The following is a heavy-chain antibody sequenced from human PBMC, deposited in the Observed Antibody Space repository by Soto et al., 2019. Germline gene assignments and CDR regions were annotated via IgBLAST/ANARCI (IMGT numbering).Heavy chain of an antibody. D-gene: IGHD1-26*01. V-gene: IGHV1-45*02. CDR3: ASGGAGSGPYTWELPDH. CDR1: GNTFTYRY. Sequence: QMQLVQSGAEVKKTGSSVTVSCKALGNTFTYRYLHWVRQAPGQALEWMGWITPFSGDVNYAQKFQERVTSTTDRSINTAYMQMSSLRPEDTAMYFCASGGAGSGPYTWELPDHWGQGTLVTVSS. CDR2: ITPFSGDV. J-gene: IGHJ4*02.